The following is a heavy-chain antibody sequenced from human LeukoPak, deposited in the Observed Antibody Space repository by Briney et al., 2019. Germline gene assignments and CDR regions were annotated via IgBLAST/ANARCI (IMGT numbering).Heavy chain of an antibody. CDR3: ARHGASGYDFWSGYYSLESDI. J-gene: IGHJ3*02. D-gene: IGHD3-3*01. CDR2: IYPGGSDT. CDR1: GSSFTSYW. Sequence: GASLKISWKGAGSSFTSYWIGWGRQMPGKGLGWMGIIYPGGSDTRYSPSFQGQVTISADKSISTAYLQWSSLKASDTAMYYCARHGASGYDFWSGYYSLESDIWGQGTMVTVSS. V-gene: IGHV5-51*01.